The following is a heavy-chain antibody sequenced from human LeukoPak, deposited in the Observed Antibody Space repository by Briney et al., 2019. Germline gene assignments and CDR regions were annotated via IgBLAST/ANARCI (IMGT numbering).Heavy chain of an antibody. V-gene: IGHV4-59*11. CDR1: GGSLSGHY. D-gene: IGHD2-2*01. CDR3: ARFSWGCSTASCYLTN. J-gene: IGHJ4*02. Sequence: TSETLSLTCTVGGGSLSGHYWGWIRKPPGKGLELVGHIYYTGTTFYNPSLNSRVTITLDTSRNQFSLRLTSVIAADTAVYYCARFSWGCSTASCYLTNWGQGTLVTVSS. CDR2: IYYTGTT.